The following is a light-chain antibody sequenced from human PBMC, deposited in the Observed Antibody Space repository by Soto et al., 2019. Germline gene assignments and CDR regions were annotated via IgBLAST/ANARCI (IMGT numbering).Light chain of an antibody. J-gene: IGLJ2*01. Sequence: QSVLTQPPSASGSPGQSVTISCTGTFNDVGGYNYVSWYQQHPGKAPKVIIYEVSYRPSGVSNRFSGSKSGNTASLTISGLQAEDEADYYCSSYTSSSTLVVFGGGTKLTVL. CDR3: SSYTSSSTLVV. CDR2: EVS. V-gene: IGLV2-14*01. CDR1: FNDVGGYNY.